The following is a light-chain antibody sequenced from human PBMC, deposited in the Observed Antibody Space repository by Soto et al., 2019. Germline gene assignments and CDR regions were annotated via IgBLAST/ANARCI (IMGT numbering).Light chain of an antibody. J-gene: IGLJ3*02. Sequence: QSALTQPPSASGSPGQAVTISCTGTSSDVGAYKYVSWYQQYPGKAPKLMIYEVTKRPSGVPDRFSGSKSGNTASLTVSGLKAEDEADYYCTSYVGNDIWVFGGGTKLPVL. CDR1: SSDVGAYKY. V-gene: IGLV2-8*01. CDR3: TSYVGNDIWV. CDR2: EVT.